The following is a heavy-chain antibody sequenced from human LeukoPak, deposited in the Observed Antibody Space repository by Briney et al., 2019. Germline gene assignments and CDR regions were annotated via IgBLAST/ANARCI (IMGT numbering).Heavy chain of an antibody. J-gene: IGHJ4*02. D-gene: IGHD4-17*01. CDR1: GGSISSSSYY. CDR3: AKYDYGDLLDY. CDR2: IYYSGST. Sequence: SETLSLTCTVSGGSISSSSYYWGWIRQPPGKGLEWIGSIYYSGSTYYNPSLESRVTISVDTSKNQFSLKLSSVTAADTAVYYCAKYDYGDLLDYWGQGTLVTVSS. V-gene: IGHV4-39*07.